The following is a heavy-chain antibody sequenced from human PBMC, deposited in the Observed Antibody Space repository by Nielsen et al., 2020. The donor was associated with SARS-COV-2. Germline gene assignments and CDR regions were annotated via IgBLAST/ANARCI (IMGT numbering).Heavy chain of an antibody. J-gene: IGHJ4*02. Sequence: GESLKISCTASGFTFGDYAMSWFRRAPGKGLEWVGFIRSKAYGGTTEYAASVKGRFTISRDDSKSIAYLQMNSLKTEDTAVYYCTRDLENYDREYYFDYWGQGTLVTVSS. CDR2: IRSKAYGGTT. D-gene: IGHD3-22*01. V-gene: IGHV3-49*03. CDR1: GFTFGDYA. CDR3: TRDLENYDREYYFDY.